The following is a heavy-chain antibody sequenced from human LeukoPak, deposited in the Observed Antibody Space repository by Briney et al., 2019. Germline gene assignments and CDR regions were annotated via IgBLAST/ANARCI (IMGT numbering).Heavy chain of an antibody. CDR1: GGSFSGYY. J-gene: IGHJ3*02. Sequence: PSETLSLTCAVYGGSFSGYYWSWIRQPPGKGLEWIGEINHSGSTNYNPSLKSRVTISVDTSKNQFSLKLSSVTAADTAVYYCASIPTYYYDYSGSYMWGQGTMVTVSS. CDR3: ASIPTYYYDYSGSYM. D-gene: IGHD3-22*01. V-gene: IGHV4-34*01. CDR2: INHSGST.